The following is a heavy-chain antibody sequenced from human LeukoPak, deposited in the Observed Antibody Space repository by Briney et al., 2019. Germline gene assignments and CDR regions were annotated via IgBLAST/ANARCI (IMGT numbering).Heavy chain of an antibody. J-gene: IGHJ5*02. D-gene: IGHD3-10*01. CDR3: ATDLIYLRGFDP. CDR1: GYTLTELS. V-gene: IGHV1-24*01. Sequence: ASVMVSCKVSGYTLTELSMHWVRQAPGKGLEWMGGFDPEDGETIYAQKFQGRVTMTEDTSTDTACMELSSLRSEDTAVYYCATDLIYLRGFDPWGQGTLVTVSS. CDR2: FDPEDGET.